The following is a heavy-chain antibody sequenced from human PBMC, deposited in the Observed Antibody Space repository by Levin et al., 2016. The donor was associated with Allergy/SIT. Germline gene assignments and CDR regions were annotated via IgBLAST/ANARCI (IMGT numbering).Heavy chain of an antibody. D-gene: IGHD2-15*01. Sequence: WVRQAPGQRLEWMGWINAGNGNTKYSQKFQGRVTITRDTSASTAYMELSSLRSEDTAVYYCARDQIVVVVAATTYYYGMDVWGQGTTVTVSS. CDR2: INAGNGNT. J-gene: IGHJ6*02. CDR3: ARDQIVVVVAATTYYYGMDV. V-gene: IGHV1-3*01.